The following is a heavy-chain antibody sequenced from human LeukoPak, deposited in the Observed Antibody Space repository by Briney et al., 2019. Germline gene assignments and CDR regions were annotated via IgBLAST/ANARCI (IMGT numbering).Heavy chain of an antibody. CDR2: IYPGDSDT. CDR1: GYSFTSYW. Sequence: GESLKISCKGSGYSFTSYWIGWVRQMPGKGPEWMGIIYPGDSDTRYSPSFQGQVTISADKSISTAYLQWSSLKASDIAMYYCARQDMVATLDAFDIWGQGTMVTVSS. CDR3: ARQDMVATLDAFDI. D-gene: IGHD5-12*01. V-gene: IGHV5-51*01. J-gene: IGHJ3*02.